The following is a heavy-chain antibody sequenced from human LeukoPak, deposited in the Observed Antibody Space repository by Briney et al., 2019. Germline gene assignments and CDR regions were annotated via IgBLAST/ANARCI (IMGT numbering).Heavy chain of an antibody. V-gene: IGHV4-34*01. D-gene: IGHD5-12*01. J-gene: IGHJ4*02. CDR3: ARGGYSGYGESYY. CDR1: GGSFSGYY. Sequence: PSETLSLTCAVYGGSFSGYYWSWIRQPPGKGLEWIGEINHSGSTNYNPSLKSRVTISVDTSKNQFSLKLSSVTAADTAVYYCARGGYSGYGESYYWGQGTLVTVSS. CDR2: INHSGST.